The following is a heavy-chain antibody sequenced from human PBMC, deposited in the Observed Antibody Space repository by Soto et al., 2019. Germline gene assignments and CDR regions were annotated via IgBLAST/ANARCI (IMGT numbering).Heavy chain of an antibody. CDR3: ARDTMITFGGVIAPI. J-gene: IGHJ4*02. V-gene: IGHV4-30-4*01. D-gene: IGHD3-16*02. Sequence: PSETLSLTSTVSGGSISSGDYYWSWIRQPPGKGLEWIGYIYSSGSTYYNPSLKSRVTISVDTSKNQFSLKLSSVTAADTAVYYCARDTMITFGGVIAPIWGQGTLVTVSS. CDR2: IYSSGST. CDR1: GGSISSGDYY.